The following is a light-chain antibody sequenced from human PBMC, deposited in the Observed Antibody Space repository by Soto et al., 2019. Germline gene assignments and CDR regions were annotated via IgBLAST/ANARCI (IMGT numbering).Light chain of an antibody. Sequence: QSALARHASVSGSPGQSITSSCTGTSSDVGSYNYVSWYQQHPGKAPNLIIYAVSHRPSGVSNRFSASKSGNTASLAISGLQADDEADYYCSSYTSSNTYVFGTGTKVTVL. V-gene: IGLV2-14*01. CDR1: SSDVGSYNY. CDR2: AVS. J-gene: IGLJ1*01. CDR3: SSYTSSNTYV.